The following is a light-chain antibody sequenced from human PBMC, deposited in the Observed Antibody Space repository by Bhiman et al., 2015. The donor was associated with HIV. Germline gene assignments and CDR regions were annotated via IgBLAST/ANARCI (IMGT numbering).Light chain of an antibody. CDR2: AND. V-gene: IGLV1-47*01. CDR3: AAWDDSLNGLV. Sequence: QSVLTQPPSVSAAPGQKVTISCSGSSSNIGNNYVSWYQQLPGTAPKLLIYANDQRPSGIPDRFSGSKSGTSASLAISGLRSEDEGDYYCAAWDDSLNGLVFGGGTKLTVL. CDR1: SSNIGNNY. J-gene: IGLJ2*01.